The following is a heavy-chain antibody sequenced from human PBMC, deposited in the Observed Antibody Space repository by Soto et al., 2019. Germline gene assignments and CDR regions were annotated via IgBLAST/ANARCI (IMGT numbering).Heavy chain of an antibody. Sequence: QVQLVQSGAEVKKPGASVKVSCKASGYTFTGYYMHWVRQAPGQGLEWMGWINPNSGGTNYAQKFQGWVTMTRDTSISTAYMELSMLRSDDTAVYYCARVVDYSNYIYDYWGQGTLVTVSS. D-gene: IGHD4-4*01. CDR1: GYTFTGYY. CDR2: INPNSGGT. CDR3: ARVVDYSNYIYDY. V-gene: IGHV1-2*04. J-gene: IGHJ4*02.